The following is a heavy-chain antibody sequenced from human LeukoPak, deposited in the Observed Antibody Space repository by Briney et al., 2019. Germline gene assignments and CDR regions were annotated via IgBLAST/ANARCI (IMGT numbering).Heavy chain of an antibody. J-gene: IGHJ4*02. CDR1: GYTFTDYY. CDR2: ISPNSGGT. V-gene: IGHV1-2*06. CDR3: AREYYYDRKMDYFDY. D-gene: IGHD3-22*01. Sequence: ASVKVSCKASGYTFTDYYVHWVRQAPGQGLEWMGRISPNSGGTNYAQKFRGRLTVTRDTSISTAYMELSSLRSDDTAVYYCAREYYYDRKMDYFDYWGQGTLVTVSS.